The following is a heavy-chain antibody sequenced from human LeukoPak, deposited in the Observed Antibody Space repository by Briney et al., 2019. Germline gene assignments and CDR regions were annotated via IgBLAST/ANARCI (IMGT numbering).Heavy chain of an antibody. D-gene: IGHD4-17*01. CDR1: GFTFSIYA. J-gene: IGHJ4*02. CDR2: ISGSGDST. V-gene: IGHV3-23*01. CDR3: AKDLYGDYGDDY. Sequence: TGGSLRLSCAASGFTFSIYAMSWVRQAPGKGLEWVSLISGSGDSTYYADSVKGRFTISKDNSKSTLYLQMNSLRAEDTAVYYCAKDLYGDYGDDYWGQGTLVTVSS.